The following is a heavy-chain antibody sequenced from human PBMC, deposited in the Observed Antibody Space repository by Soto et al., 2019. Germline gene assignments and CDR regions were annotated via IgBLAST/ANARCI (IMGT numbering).Heavy chain of an antibody. Sequence: SETLSLTCTVSGGSISNHYWSWIRQPLGKGLEWIGYIYYSGSTNYNPSLKSRVTISVDTSKNQFSLKLSSVTAADTAVYYCARLADPWGQGTLVTVSS. CDR1: GGSISNHY. CDR3: ARLADP. J-gene: IGHJ5*02. CDR2: IYYSGST. V-gene: IGHV4-59*11.